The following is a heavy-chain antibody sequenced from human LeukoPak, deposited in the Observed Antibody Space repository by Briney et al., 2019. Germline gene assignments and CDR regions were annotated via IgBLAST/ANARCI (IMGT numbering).Heavy chain of an antibody. J-gene: IGHJ4*02. CDR2: ISSSSNYI. V-gene: IGHV3-21*01. CDR1: GFTFNSYT. D-gene: IGHD5-12*01. Sequence: GGSLRLSCAASGFTFNSYTMNWVRQAPGKGLEWVSSISSSSNYIYYADSVKGRLTISRDDAKNSLYLQMNSLRAEDTAMYYCAKSLYSGYDWEYCDYWGQATLVTVSS. CDR3: AKSLYSGYDWEYCDY.